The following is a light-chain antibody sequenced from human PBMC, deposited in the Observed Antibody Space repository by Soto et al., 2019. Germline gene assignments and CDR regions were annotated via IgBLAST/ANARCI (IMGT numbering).Light chain of an antibody. V-gene: IGKV3-15*01. Sequence: EIVMTQSPATLSVSPGERATLSCRASQSVSSNLAWYQHKPGQAPRLLIYGASTRATGIPARFSGSGSGTEFTLTINSLQSEDFAVYYCQQYDFSLRTFGQGSKVEI. J-gene: IGKJ1*01. CDR2: GAS. CDR3: QQYDFSLRT. CDR1: QSVSSN.